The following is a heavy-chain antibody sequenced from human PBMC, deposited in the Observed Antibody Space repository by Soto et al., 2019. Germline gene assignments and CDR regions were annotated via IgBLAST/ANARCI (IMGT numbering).Heavy chain of an antibody. J-gene: IGHJ3*02. CDR2: INPSGGST. D-gene: IGHD2-2*01. Sequence: ASVKVSCKASGYTFTSYYMHWVRQAPGQGLEWMGIINPSGGSTSYAQKFQGRVTMTRDTSTSTVYMELSSLRSEDTAVYYCARDRNIVVVPAPGSGRSAFDIWGQGTMVTVSS. V-gene: IGHV1-46*01. CDR1: GYTFTSYY. CDR3: ARDRNIVVVPAPGSGRSAFDI.